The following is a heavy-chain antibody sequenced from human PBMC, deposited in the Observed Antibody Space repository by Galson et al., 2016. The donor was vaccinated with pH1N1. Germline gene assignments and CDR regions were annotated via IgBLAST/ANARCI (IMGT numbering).Heavy chain of an antibody. CDR2: IYSGGST. V-gene: IGHV3-53*01. Sequence: SLRLSCAASGLTVGSHHMSWVRQAPGKGLEWVSVIYSGGSTYYTDSVKGRFTISRDNSRKTLYLQMNSLRAEDTAVYYCARPLEGDGYCSGSSCPDYYYYGMDVWGQGTTVTVSS. D-gene: IGHD2-15*01. CDR3: ARPLEGDGYCSGSSCPDYYYYGMDV. J-gene: IGHJ6*02. CDR1: GLTVGSHH.